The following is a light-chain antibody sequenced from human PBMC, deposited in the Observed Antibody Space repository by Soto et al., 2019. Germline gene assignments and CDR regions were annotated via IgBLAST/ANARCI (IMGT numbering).Light chain of an antibody. CDR2: DNN. CDR3: GTWDSSLSGVV. CDR1: SSNIGTNY. V-gene: IGLV1-51*01. Sequence: QSVLTQPPSVSGAPGQKVTISCSGSSSNIGTNYVSWYQQLPGTAPKLLIYDNNKRPSGIPDRFSGSKSGTSATLGITGLQTGDEADYYCGTWDSSLSGVVFGGGTQLTVL. J-gene: IGLJ2*01.